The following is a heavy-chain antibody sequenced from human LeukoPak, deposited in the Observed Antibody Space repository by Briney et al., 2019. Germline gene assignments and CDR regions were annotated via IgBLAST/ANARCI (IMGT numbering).Heavy chain of an antibody. CDR1: GYTFTGYY. D-gene: IGHD2-2*01. Sequence: GASAKVSCKASGYTFTGYYMHWVRQAPGQGLEWMGWINPNSGGTNYAQKFQGRVTMTRDTSISTAYMELSRLRSDDTAVYYCARDSGYCSSTSCSHIFDYWGQGTLVTVSS. V-gene: IGHV1-2*02. CDR2: INPNSGGT. CDR3: ARDSGYCSSTSCSHIFDY. J-gene: IGHJ4*02.